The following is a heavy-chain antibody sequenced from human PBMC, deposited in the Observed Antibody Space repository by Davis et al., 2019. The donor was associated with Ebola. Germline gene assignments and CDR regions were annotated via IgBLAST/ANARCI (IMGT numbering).Heavy chain of an antibody. CDR3: ARGALRSYYYYGMDV. CDR1: GFTFSSYS. CDR2: ISSSSSTI. D-gene: IGHD4-17*01. Sequence: GESLKISCAASGFTFSSYSMNWVRQAPGKGLEWVSYISSSSSTIYYADSVKGRFTISRDNAKNTLYLQMNSLRAEDTAVYYCARGALRSYYYYGMDVWGQGTTVTVSS. V-gene: IGHV3-48*04. J-gene: IGHJ6*02.